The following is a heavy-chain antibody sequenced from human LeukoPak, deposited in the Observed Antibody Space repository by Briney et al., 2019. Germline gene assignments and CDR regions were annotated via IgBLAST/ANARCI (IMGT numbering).Heavy chain of an antibody. J-gene: IGHJ5*02. V-gene: IGHV4-59*01. CDR2: IYYSGST. CDR3: ARVKGRNIRGIDP. Sequence: SETLSLTCTVSGGSISSYYWSWLRQPPGKGLEWIGYIYYSGSTNYNPSLKSRVTISVGTSKNQFSLKLSSVTAADTAVYYCARVKGRNIRGIDPWGQGTLVTVSS. D-gene: IGHD1-14*01. CDR1: GGSISSYY.